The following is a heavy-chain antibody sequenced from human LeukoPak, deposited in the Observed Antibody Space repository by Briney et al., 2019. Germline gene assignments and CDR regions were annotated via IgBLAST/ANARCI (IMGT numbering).Heavy chain of an antibody. CDR2: IKQDGSEK. CDR1: GVTFVDFG. V-gene: IGHV3-7*03. J-gene: IGHJ4*02. CDR3: ARGRWETLDY. Sequence: GGALKDLRAAAGVTFVDFGGSWVSQTQGKGLEWVANIKQDGSEKYYVDSVKGRFTISRDNAKNSLYLQMNSLRAEDTAVYYCARGRWETLDYWGQGTLVTVSS. D-gene: IGHD1-26*01.